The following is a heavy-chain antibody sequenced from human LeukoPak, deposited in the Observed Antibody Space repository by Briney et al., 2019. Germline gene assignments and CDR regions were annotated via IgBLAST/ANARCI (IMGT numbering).Heavy chain of an antibody. J-gene: IGHJ6*03. V-gene: IGHV1-69*05. CDR3: AREGERWLQPLGYYYYYMDV. CDR1: GGTFSSYA. Sequence: ASVKVSCKASGGTFSSYAISWVRQAPGQGLEWMGGIIPIFGTANYAQKFQGRVTITTDESTSTAYMKLSSLRSEDTAVYYCAREGERWLQPLGYYYYYMDVWGKGTTVTVSS. CDR2: IIPIFGTA. D-gene: IGHD5-24*01.